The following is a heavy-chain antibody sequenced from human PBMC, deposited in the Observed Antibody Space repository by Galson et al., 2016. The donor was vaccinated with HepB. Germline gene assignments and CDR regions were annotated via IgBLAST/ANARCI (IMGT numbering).Heavy chain of an antibody. CDR3: AKDKRGHSSAWYWYFDN. CDR1: GFTFSNYW. CDR2: ITQDGSEK. Sequence: SLRLSCAASGFTFSNYWMHWVRQGPGKGPECVANITQDGSEKHYVDAVQARFTISRDATKNSVYLQLTSLRAEDTAVYYCAKDKRGHSSAWYWYFDNWGPGTLVSVSS. J-gene: IGHJ4*02. V-gene: IGHV3-7*03. D-gene: IGHD6-13*01.